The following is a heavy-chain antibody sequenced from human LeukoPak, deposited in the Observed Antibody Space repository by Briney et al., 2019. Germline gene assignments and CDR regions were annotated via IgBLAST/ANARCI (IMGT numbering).Heavy chain of an antibody. J-gene: IGHJ4*02. CDR1: GFIFRNYW. CDR3: AITGGPTVTAFDL. Sequence: GGSLRLSCVASGFIFRNYWMSWVRQAPGKGLEWVANINHDGGDKNYVDSVKGRFTISRDNAKSSLYLQMNSLRVEDTAVYYCAITGGPTVTAFDLWGQGIQVTVSS. V-gene: IGHV3-7*02. D-gene: IGHD4-17*01. CDR2: INHDGGDK.